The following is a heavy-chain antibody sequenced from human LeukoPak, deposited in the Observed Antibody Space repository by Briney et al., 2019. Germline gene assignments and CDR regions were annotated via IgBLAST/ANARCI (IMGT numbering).Heavy chain of an antibody. V-gene: IGHV5-51*01. CDR1: GYIFTNYW. CDR2: VYPGDSDT. J-gene: IGHJ4*02. CDR3: ARPSITYSSSWYGEFYFDY. Sequence: GESLQISSKASGYIFTNYWIGWVRQMPAKGLEWMGIVYPGDSDTKYSPSFQGQVTISADKSISTAYLQWSSLKASDTAMYYCARPSITYSSSWYGEFYFDYWGQGTLVTVSS. D-gene: IGHD6-13*01.